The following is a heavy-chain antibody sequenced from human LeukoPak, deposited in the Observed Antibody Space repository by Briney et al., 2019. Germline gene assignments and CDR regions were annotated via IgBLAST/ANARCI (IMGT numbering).Heavy chain of an antibody. CDR1: GGSVSSGSYY. CDR3: ARAQIQLWSFDY. Sequence: SETLSLTCTVSGGSVSSGSYYWSWIRQPPGKGLEWIGYIYYTGSTNYNPSLKNRVTISVDTSKNQFSLKLSSVTAADTAVYYCARAQIQLWSFDYWGQGTLVTVSS. J-gene: IGHJ4*02. D-gene: IGHD5-18*01. CDR2: IYYTGST. V-gene: IGHV4-61*01.